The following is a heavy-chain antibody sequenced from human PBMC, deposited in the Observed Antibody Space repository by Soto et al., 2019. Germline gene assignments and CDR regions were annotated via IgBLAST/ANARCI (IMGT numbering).Heavy chain of an antibody. Sequence: VGSLTLSGAAWGFTLNNYALSSGHPEPWQGLEWVSAIGGSGDWTYYADSVKGRFTISRDNAKNSLYLQMNSLRAEDTAVYYCARDRRGYYGYDYLPYFDYWGQGTLVTVSS. CDR3: ARDRRGYYGYDYLPYFDY. D-gene: IGHD5-12*01. CDR2: IGGSGDWT. V-gene: IGHV3-23*01. J-gene: IGHJ4*02. CDR1: GFTLNNYA.